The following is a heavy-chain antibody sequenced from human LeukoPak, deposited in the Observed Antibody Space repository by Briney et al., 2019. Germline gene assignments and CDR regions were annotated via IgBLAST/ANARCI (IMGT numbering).Heavy chain of an antibody. V-gene: IGHV3-74*01. CDR2: INTDGTVT. D-gene: IGHD6-19*01. J-gene: IGHJ4*02. CDR1: GFTFSKYW. Sequence: GGSLRLSCAASGFTFSKYWMLWVRQAPGKGLESVSRINTDGTVTTYADSVKGRFTGSRDNADNTMFLQMNSVRDEDTAVYYCATKQWLAPPPDSWGQGTPVTVSS. CDR3: ATKQWLAPPPDS.